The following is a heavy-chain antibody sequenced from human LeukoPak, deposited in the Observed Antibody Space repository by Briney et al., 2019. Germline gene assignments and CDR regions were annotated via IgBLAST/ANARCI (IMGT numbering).Heavy chain of an antibody. CDR1: GFTFSSYS. CDR3: AKAPANYVDTAMGTFDY. V-gene: IGHV3-21*04. J-gene: IGHJ4*02. CDR2: ITSSGRYI. D-gene: IGHD5-18*01. Sequence: GGSLRLSCAASGFTFSSYSMNWVRQAPGKGLEWVSSITSSGRYIYYADSVKGRFTISRDNSKNTLYLQMNSLRAKDTAVYYCAKAPANYVDTAMGTFDYWGQGTLVTVSS.